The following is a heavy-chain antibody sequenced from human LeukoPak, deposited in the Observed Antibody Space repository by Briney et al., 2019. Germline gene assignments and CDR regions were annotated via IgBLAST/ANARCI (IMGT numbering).Heavy chain of an antibody. J-gene: IGHJ5*02. V-gene: IGHV3-23*01. Sequence: PGGSLRLSCEAFGFTLTSYATTWVRQAPGKGLEWVSLVSGSDVSTYYADSVKGRFTISRDNSKNTLYLQMNSLRPEDTAVYYCMKGGCRGTCASQRGLDPWGPGTQVIVSS. CDR1: GFTLTSYA. CDR2: VSGSDVST. D-gene: IGHD3-10*01. CDR3: MKGGCRGTCASQRGLDP.